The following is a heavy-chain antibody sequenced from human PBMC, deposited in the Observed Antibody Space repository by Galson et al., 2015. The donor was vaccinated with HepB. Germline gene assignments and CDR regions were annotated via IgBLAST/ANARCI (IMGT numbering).Heavy chain of an antibody. V-gene: IGHV3-23*01. CDR2: ISGSGGST. CDR1: GFTFSSYA. CDR3: ASKRVGNDYVWGSYRFH. Sequence: SLRLSCAASGFTFSSYAMSWVRQAPGKGLEWVSAISGSGGSTYYADSVKGRFTISRDNSKNTLYLQMNSLRAEDTAVYYCASKRVGNDYVWGSYRFHWGQGTLVTVSS. D-gene: IGHD3-16*02. J-gene: IGHJ4*02.